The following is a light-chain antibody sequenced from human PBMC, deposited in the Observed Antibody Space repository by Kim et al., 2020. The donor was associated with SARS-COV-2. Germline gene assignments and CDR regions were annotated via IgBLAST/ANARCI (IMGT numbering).Light chain of an antibody. CDR2: DAS. CDR1: QSVSSSY. J-gene: IGKJ2*01. V-gene: IGKV3-20*01. CDR3: EQYGSSPPHT. Sequence: SAGERSTLPCSASQSVSSSYVSSYRQKPGHAPKLLIYDASSSATAIPDRFSRSGSATDFTLTISRLEPEDFAVYYCEQYGSSPPHTFGQGTKLEIK.